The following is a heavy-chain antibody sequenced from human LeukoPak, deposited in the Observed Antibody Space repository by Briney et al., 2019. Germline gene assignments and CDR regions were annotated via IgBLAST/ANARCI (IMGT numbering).Heavy chain of an antibody. D-gene: IGHD1-26*01. CDR3: AKDLSSGSSNYYYGMDV. J-gene: IGHJ6*02. Sequence: GGSLRLSCAASGFTFSCYGMHWVRQAPGKGLEWVAVISYDGSNKYYADSVKGRFTISRDNSKNTLYLQMNSLRAEDTAVYYCAKDLSSGSSNYYYGMDVWGQGTTVTVSS. CDR1: GFTFSCYG. CDR2: ISYDGSNK. V-gene: IGHV3-30*18.